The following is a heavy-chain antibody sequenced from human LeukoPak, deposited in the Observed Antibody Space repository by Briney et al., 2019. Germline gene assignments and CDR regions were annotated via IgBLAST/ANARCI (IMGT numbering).Heavy chain of an antibody. CDR3: AKMDHYGDYFDY. D-gene: IGHD4-17*01. J-gene: IGHJ4*02. CDR1: GFTFSSYW. Sequence: GGSLRLSCAASGFTFSSYWMHWVRQAPGKGLVWVSRINSDGSSTSYADSVKGRFTISRDNAKNTLYLQMNSLRAEDTGVYYCAKMDHYGDYFDYWGQGTLVTVSS. V-gene: IGHV3-74*01. CDR2: INSDGSST.